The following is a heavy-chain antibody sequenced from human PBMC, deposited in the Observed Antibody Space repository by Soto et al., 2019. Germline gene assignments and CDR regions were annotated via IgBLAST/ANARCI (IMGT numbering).Heavy chain of an antibody. CDR1: GFTVSSNY. D-gene: IGHD6-13*01. V-gene: IGHV3-23*01. Sequence: GGSLRLSCAASGFTVSSNYMSWVRQAPVKGLEWVSVISGGGGNTYYADSVKGRFTISRDNSKNTLYLQMNSLRAEDSAVYYCAKRPGYSSTWYYFDYWGQGTLVTVSS. CDR3: AKRPGYSSTWYYFDY. CDR2: ISGGGGNT. J-gene: IGHJ4*02.